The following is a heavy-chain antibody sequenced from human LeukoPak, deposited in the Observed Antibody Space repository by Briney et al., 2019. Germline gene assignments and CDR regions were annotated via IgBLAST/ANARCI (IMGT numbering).Heavy chain of an antibody. Sequence: GGSLRLSCTASGFNFGDYAMSWVREAPGKGLVWVGFIRSKAYGGTTEYAASVKGRFTISRDDSKSIAYLQMNSLKTEDTGVYYCTRDSRSGYSSRGGDYWGRGTLVTVSS. V-gene: IGHV3-49*04. CDR1: GFNFGDYA. CDR3: TRDSRSGYSSRGGDY. CDR2: IRSKAYGGTT. J-gene: IGHJ4*02. D-gene: IGHD6-13*01.